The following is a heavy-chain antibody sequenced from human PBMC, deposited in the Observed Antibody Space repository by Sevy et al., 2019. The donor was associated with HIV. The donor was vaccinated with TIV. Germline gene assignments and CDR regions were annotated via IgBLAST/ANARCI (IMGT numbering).Heavy chain of an antibody. CDR2: IIPIFGTA. D-gene: IGHD6-13*01. CDR1: GGTFSSYA. Sequence: ASMKVSCKASGGTFSSYAISWVRQATGQGLEWMGGIIPIFGTANYAQKFQGRVTITADKSTSTAYMELSSLRSEDTAVYYCASYSSSWYGLGWFDPWGQGTLVTVSS. V-gene: IGHV1-69*06. CDR3: ASYSSSWYGLGWFDP. J-gene: IGHJ5*02.